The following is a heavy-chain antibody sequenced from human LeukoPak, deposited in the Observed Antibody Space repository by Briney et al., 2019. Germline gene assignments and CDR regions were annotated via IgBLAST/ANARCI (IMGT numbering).Heavy chain of an antibody. CDR2: IRSKAYGGTT. V-gene: IGHV3-49*04. CDR3: TIPQRRWELPNVFDI. J-gene: IGHJ3*02. CDR1: GFTFGDYA. D-gene: IGHD1-26*01. Sequence: GGSLRLSCTASGFTFGDYAMSWVRRAPGKGLEWVGFIRSKAYGGTTEYAASVKGRFTISRDDSKSIAYLQMNSLKTEDTAVYYCTIPQRRWELPNVFDIWAKGQWSPSLQ.